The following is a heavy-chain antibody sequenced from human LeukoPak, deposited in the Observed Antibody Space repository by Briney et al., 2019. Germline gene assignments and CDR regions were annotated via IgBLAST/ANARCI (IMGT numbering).Heavy chain of an antibody. D-gene: IGHD4-17*01. V-gene: IGHV3-30*04. CDR1: GFTFSNYA. CDR2: VLYDGTNQ. Sequence: GGSLRLPCAASGFTFSNYAMHWVRQAPGKGLEWVAVVLYDGTNQYYADSVKGRFTISRDNSRNTLYLQMNSLKVEDTAVYYCARDFRDYRDYVAYFDSWGQGTLVTVSS. CDR3: ARDFRDYRDYVAYFDS. J-gene: IGHJ4*02.